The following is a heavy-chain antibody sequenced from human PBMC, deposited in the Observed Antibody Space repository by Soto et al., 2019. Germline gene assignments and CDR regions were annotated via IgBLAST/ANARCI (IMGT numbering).Heavy chain of an antibody. Sequence: PSETLSLTCTVSGGSISSYYWSWIRQPPGKGLEWIGYIYYSGSTNYNPSLKSRVTISVDTSKNQFSLKLSSVTAADTAVYYCARVGTDDYGDKFDYWGQGTLVTVSS. V-gene: IGHV4-59*01. J-gene: IGHJ4*02. CDR3: ARVGTDDYGDKFDY. CDR1: GGSISSYY. D-gene: IGHD4-17*01. CDR2: IYYSGST.